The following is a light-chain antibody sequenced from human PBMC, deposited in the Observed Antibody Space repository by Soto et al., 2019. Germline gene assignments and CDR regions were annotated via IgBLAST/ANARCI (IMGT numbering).Light chain of an antibody. V-gene: IGLV2-14*01. Sequence: QSALTQPASVSGSPGQSITISCTGTSSDVGGYNYVSWYQQHPGKAPKLMIYDVSNRPSGVSNRFSGSKSGNTASLTISGLQDEDEADYYCSSSTSSSTLVVFGGGTQLTVL. CDR3: SSSTSSSTLVV. J-gene: IGLJ2*01. CDR2: DVS. CDR1: SSDVGGYNY.